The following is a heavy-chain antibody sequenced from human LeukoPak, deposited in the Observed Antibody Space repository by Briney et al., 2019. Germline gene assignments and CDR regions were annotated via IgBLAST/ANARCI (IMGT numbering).Heavy chain of an antibody. Sequence: PGGSLRLSCAASGFTFSSYAMSWVRQPPGKGLEWIGEINHSGSTNYNPSLKSRVTISVDTSKNQFSLKLSSVTAADTAVYYCARHYGYSGYDPFDYWGQGTLVTVSS. CDR3: ARHYGYSGYDPFDY. V-gene: IGHV4-34*01. J-gene: IGHJ4*02. CDR1: GFTFSSYA. CDR2: INHSGST. D-gene: IGHD5-12*01.